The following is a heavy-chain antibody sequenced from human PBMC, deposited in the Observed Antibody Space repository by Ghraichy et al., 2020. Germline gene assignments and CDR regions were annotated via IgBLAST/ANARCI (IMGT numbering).Heavy chain of an antibody. CDR1: GFTFSSYA. V-gene: IGHV3-30-3*01. CDR2: ISYDGSNK. Sequence: GGSLRLSCAASGFTFSSYAMHWVRQAPGKGLEWVAVISYDGSNKYYADSVKGRFTISRDNSKNTLYLQMNSLRAEDTAVYYCARGRCSSTSCYVYYYYYYGMDVWGQGTTVTISS. D-gene: IGHD2-2*01. CDR3: ARGRCSSTSCYVYYYYYYGMDV. J-gene: IGHJ6*02.